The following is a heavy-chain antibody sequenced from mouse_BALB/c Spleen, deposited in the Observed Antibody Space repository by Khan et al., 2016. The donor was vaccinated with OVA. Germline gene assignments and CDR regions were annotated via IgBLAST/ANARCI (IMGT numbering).Heavy chain of an antibody. CDR1: GFTFNSYG. Sequence: EVQLVESWGGLVQPGGSRKLSCAASGFTFNSYGMHWVRQAPEKGLEWVAYISGDSNTIYYTDTVKGRFTISRDNPKNTLFLQMTSLMSEDMAMYYCATSYFYGYYFDYWGPGTTLTVS. CDR2: ISGDSNTI. D-gene: IGHD1-1*01. V-gene: IGHV5-17*02. CDR3: ATSYFYGYYFDY. J-gene: IGHJ2*01.